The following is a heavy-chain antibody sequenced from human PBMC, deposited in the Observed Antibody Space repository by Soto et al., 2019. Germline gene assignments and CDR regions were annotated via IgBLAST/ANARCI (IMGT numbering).Heavy chain of an antibody. Sequence: GGSLRLSCAASGSTFSSYGMHWVRQAPGKGLEWVAVISYDGSNKYYADSVKGRFTISRDNSKNTLYLQMNSLRAEDTAVYYCAKGELAYYYGMDVWDQGTTVTVSS. D-gene: IGHD3-10*01. CDR2: ISYDGSNK. V-gene: IGHV3-30*18. CDR3: AKGELAYYYGMDV. CDR1: GSTFSSYG. J-gene: IGHJ6*02.